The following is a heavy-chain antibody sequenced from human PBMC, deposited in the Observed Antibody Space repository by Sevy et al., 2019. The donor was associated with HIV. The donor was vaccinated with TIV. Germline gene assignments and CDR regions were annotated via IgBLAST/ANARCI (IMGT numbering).Heavy chain of an antibody. Sequence: ASVKVSCKVSGYTLTKLPMHWVRQAPGKGLEWLGGFDAEDGETIYAQRFQGRVTMTEDTSTDTAYMELSSLRSEDTTVYYCATLDFWSENPFYGTDVWGQGTTVTVSS. CDR2: FDAEDGET. CDR1: GYTLTKLP. V-gene: IGHV1-24*01. J-gene: IGHJ6*02. D-gene: IGHD3-3*01. CDR3: ATLDFWSENPFYGTDV.